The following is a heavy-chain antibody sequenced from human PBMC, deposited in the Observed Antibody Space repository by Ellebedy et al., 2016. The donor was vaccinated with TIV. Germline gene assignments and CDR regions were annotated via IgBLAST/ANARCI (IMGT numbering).Heavy chain of an antibody. V-gene: IGHV5-51*01. CDR2: IYPGDSDI. J-gene: IGHJ4*02. D-gene: IGHD6-25*01. Sequence: GGSLRLSCKASGYRFPNYWIGWVRQMPGQGPEWIGVIYPGDSDIRYGQSFQGRVTISADKSNTTAYLQWASLKASDSGMYYCARLRGHDFDFWGQGTLVTVSS. CDR3: ARLRGHDFDF. CDR1: GYRFPNYW.